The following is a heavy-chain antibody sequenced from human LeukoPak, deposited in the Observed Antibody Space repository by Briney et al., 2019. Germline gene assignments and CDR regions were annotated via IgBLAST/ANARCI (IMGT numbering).Heavy chain of an antibody. V-gene: IGHV1-8*02. Sequence: ASVTVSCKASGYTFTSYGISWVRQAPGQGLEWMGWMNPNSGNTGYAQKFQGRVTMTRNTSISTAYMELSSLRSEDTAVYYCARGMEFHDYWGQGTLVTVSS. CDR3: ARGMEFHDY. D-gene: IGHD1-1*01. CDR1: GYTFTSYG. J-gene: IGHJ4*02. CDR2: MNPNSGNT.